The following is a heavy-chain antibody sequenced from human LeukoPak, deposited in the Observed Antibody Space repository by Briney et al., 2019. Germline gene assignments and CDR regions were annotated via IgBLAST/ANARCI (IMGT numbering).Heavy chain of an antibody. J-gene: IGHJ5*02. CDR1: GGPISSYY. V-gene: IGHV4-59*01. Sequence: SSETLSLTCTVSGGPISSYYWSWIRQPPGKGLEWIGYIYYSGSTNYNPSLKSRVTISVDTSKNQFSLKLNSVTPADTAVYYCARGGNYWPQWWFDPWGRGTLVSVSS. CDR3: ARGGNYWPQWWFDP. D-gene: IGHD1-26*01. CDR2: IYYSGST.